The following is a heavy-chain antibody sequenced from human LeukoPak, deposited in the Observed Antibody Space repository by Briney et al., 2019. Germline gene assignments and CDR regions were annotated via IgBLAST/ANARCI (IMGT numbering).Heavy chain of an antibody. CDR1: GDSLNGYY. Sequence: SETLSLTCTVSGDSLNGYYWGWIRQPAGKGLEWIGRIFTSGITKYSPSLRSRVTMSIDTSKNQFSLKLSSVTAADTAVYYCARVDGDYGKGFDPWGQGTLATVSS. J-gene: IGHJ5*02. CDR3: ARVDGDYGKGFDP. CDR2: IFTSGIT. D-gene: IGHD4-17*01. V-gene: IGHV4-4*07.